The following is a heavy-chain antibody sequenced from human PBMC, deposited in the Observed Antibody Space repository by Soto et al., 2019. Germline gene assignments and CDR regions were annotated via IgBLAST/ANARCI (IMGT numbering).Heavy chain of an antibody. D-gene: IGHD5-12*01. CDR2: ISNDGNQK. J-gene: IGHJ4*02. V-gene: IGHV3-30*03. CDR1: GFTFSG. Sequence: GGSLRLSCIASGFTFSGMHWIRQAPGKGLEWVADISNDGNQKWYADSVKGRFTISRDNSKNTVFLQMSGMRSEDTAMYYCVSGEGRNGHDTWFDYWGQGTLVTVSS. CDR3: VSGEGRNGHDTWFDY.